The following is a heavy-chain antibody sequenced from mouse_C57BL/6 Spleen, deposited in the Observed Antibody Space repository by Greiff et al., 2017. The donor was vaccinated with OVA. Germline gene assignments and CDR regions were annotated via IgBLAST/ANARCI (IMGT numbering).Heavy chain of an antibody. CDR3: ARGRGEYYFDY. V-gene: IGHV5-4*03. Sequence: EVKLVESGGGLVKPGGSLKLSCAASGFTFSSYAMSWVRQTPEKRLEWVATISDGGSYTYYPDNVKGRFTISRDNAKNNLYLQMSHLKSEDTAMYYCARGRGEYYFDYWGQGTTLTVSS. CDR2: ISDGGSYT. J-gene: IGHJ2*01. CDR1: GFTFSSYA. D-gene: IGHD3-1*01.